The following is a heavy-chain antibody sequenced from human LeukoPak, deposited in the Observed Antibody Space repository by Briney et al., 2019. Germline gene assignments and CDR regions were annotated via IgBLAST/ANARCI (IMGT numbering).Heavy chain of an antibody. CDR3: ARVQYSSSWYWFDP. CDR2: INPNSGGT. D-gene: IGHD6-13*01. V-gene: IGHV1-2*02. Sequence: ASVKVSCKASGYTFTDYYMHWVRQAPGQGLEWMGWINPNSGGTNYAQKFQGRVAMTRDTSISTAYMELSRLRSDDTAVYYCARVQYSSSWYWFDPWGQGTLVTVSS. J-gene: IGHJ5*02. CDR1: GYTFTDYY.